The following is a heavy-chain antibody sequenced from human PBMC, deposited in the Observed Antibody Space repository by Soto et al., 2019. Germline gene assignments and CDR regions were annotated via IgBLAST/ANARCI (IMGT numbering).Heavy chain of an antibody. CDR2: IYYSGST. Sequence: SETLSLTCTVSGGSISSYYWSWIRQPPGKGLEWIGYIYYSGSTNYSPSFQGQVTISADKSISTAYLQWSSLKASDTAMYYCAGGGVRGVITRTRDYYGMDVWGQGTTVTVSS. D-gene: IGHD3-10*01. J-gene: IGHJ6*02. CDR3: AGGGVRGVITRTRDYYGMDV. V-gene: IGHV4-59*12. CDR1: GGSISSYY.